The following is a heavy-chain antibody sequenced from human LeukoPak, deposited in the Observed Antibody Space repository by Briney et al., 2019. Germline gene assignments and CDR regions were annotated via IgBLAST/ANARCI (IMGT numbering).Heavy chain of an antibody. CDR3: AKSSGWSADYYYMDV. CDR1: GFTFSSYE. CDR2: ISSSGSTI. D-gene: IGHD6-19*01. J-gene: IGHJ6*03. Sequence: GGSLRLSCAASGFTFSSYEMNWVRQAPGKGLEWVSYISSSGSTIYYADSVKGRFTISRDNAKNTLYLQMNSLRDEDTAVYYCAKSSGWSADYYYMDVWGKGTTVTISS. V-gene: IGHV3-48*03.